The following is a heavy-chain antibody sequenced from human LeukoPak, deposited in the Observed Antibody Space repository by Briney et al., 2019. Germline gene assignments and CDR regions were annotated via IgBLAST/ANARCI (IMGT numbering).Heavy chain of an antibody. CDR1: GYTFTGYY. D-gene: IGHD1-7*01. CDR2: INIKSGGT. Sequence: ASVKVSCKASGYTFTGYYMHWVRQAPGQGLEWMGRINIKSGGTNYAQKFQGRVTMTRDTSISTAYMELSRLRSDDTAVYYCARDITGTTGYYYMDVWGKGATVTVSS. J-gene: IGHJ6*03. V-gene: IGHV1-2*06. CDR3: ARDITGTTGYYYMDV.